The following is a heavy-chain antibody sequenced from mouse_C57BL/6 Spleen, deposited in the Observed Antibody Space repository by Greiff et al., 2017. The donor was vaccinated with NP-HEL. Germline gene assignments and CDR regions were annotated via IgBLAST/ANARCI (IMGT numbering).Heavy chain of an antibody. CDR2: IDPENGDT. CDR3: TRRRKGIDY. CDR1: GFNIKDDY. J-gene: IGHJ2*01. V-gene: IGHV14-4*01. D-gene: IGHD6-1*01. Sequence: EVQLQQSGAELVRPGASVKLSCTASGFNIKDDYMHWVKQRPEQGLEWIGWIDPENGDTEYASKFQGKATITAHTSSNTAYLQSSSLTYEDTAVYYCTRRRKGIDYWGPGTPLTVSS.